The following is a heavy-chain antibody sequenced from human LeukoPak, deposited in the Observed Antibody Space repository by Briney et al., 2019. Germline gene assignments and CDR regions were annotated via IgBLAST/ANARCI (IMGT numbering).Heavy chain of an antibody. J-gene: IGHJ4*02. V-gene: IGHV1-69*04. D-gene: IGHD4-17*01. CDR2: IIPVLGIA. CDR3: ARGRAFSYGDYRSDY. Sequence: GAPVKVSCKASGGTFSSYAISWVRQAPGQGLEWMGRIIPVLGIANYAQKFQGRVTITADKSTSTAYMELSSLRSEDTAVYYCARGRAFSYGDYRSDYWGQGTLVTVSS. CDR1: GGTFSSYA.